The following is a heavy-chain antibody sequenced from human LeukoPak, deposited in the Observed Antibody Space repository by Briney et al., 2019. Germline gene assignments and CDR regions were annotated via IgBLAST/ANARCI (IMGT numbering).Heavy chain of an antibody. CDR1: GFTFSDYY. CDR3: ARGSRVWFGELLFDY. Sequence: GGSLRLSCAASGFTFSDYYMSWIRQAPGKGLEWVSYISSSSSYTNYADSVKGRFAISRDNAKNSLYLQMNSLRAEDTAVYYCARGSRVWFGELLFDYWGQGTLVTVSS. J-gene: IGHJ4*02. CDR2: ISSSSSYT. V-gene: IGHV3-11*06. D-gene: IGHD3-10*01.